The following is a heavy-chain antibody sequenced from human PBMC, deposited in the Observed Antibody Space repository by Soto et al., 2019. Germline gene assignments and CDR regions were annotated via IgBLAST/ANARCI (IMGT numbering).Heavy chain of an antibody. CDR2: INPNSGGK. CDR3: AREMWGSGAFDI. J-gene: IGHJ3*02. CDR1: GYTFTGYY. V-gene: IGHV1-2*02. D-gene: IGHD7-27*01. Sequence: QVQLVQSGPEVKKPGASVKVSCKASGYTFTGYYMHWVRQAPGQGLEWMGWINPNSGGKNYAQKFQGRVTMTRDTSISTAYMELSRLRSDDTAVYYCAREMWGSGAFDIWGQGTMVTVSS.